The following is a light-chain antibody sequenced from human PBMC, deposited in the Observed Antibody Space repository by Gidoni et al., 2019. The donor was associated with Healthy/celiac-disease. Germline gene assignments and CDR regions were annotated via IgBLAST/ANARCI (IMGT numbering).Light chain of an antibody. Sequence: EIVLTQSPGTLSLSPGERATPSCRASQSVSSSYLAWYQQKPGQAPRLLIPGASSRATGIPDRFSGSGSGTDFTLTISRLEPEDFAVYYCQQYGSSPVTFGPGTKVDIK. CDR1: QSVSSSY. CDR3: QQYGSSPVT. V-gene: IGKV3-20*01. CDR2: GAS. J-gene: IGKJ3*01.